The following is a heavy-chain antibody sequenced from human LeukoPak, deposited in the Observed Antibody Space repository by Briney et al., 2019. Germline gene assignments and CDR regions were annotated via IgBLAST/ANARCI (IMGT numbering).Heavy chain of an antibody. Sequence: GGSLRLSCAASGFTFSSYWMSWVRQAPGKGLEWVANIKQDGSEKYYVDSVKGRFTISRDNAKNSLYLQMNSLRAEDTAVYYCARAVKQWLVLAFDIWGRGTMVTVSS. V-gene: IGHV3-7*01. CDR2: IKQDGSEK. CDR3: ARAVKQWLVLAFDI. D-gene: IGHD6-19*01. CDR1: GFTFSSYW. J-gene: IGHJ3*02.